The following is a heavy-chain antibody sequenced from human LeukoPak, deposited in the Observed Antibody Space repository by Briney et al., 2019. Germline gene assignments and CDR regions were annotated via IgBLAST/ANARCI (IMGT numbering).Heavy chain of an antibody. CDR1: GFTFSSYW. V-gene: IGHV3-7*01. CDR3: ASGPRWVGAAWAHSFNI. Sequence: PGGSLRLSCLDSGFTFSSYWVSWVRQAPGKGLEWVANIKQDGSDKYYVDSVKGRFTISRDNAKNSLYLQTNSLRAEDTAVYFCASGPRWVGAAWAHSFNIWGQGTMVTVSS. D-gene: IGHD2-15*01. J-gene: IGHJ3*02. CDR2: IKQDGSDK.